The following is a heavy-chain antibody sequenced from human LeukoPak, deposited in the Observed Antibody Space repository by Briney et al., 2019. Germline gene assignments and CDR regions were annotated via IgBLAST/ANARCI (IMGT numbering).Heavy chain of an antibody. CDR2: IYHTGNS. V-gene: IGHV4-39*07. J-gene: IGHJ4*02. CDR3: ARVTADWRIV. CDR1: GDSLTTGSFY. D-gene: IGHD3-9*01. Sequence: SETLSLTCTVSGDSLTTGSFYWGWVRQPPGKGLEWIASIYHTGNSYYNPSLRSRATISVDTSKNQFSLKMTSVTAADTAVYYCARVTADWRIVWGQGTLVTVSS.